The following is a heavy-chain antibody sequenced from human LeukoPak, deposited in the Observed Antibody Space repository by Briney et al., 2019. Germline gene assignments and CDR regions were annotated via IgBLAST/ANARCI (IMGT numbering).Heavy chain of an antibody. Sequence: SETLSLTCTVSGGSISSGGYYWSWIRQHPGKGLEWIGYIYYSGSTYYNPSLKSRVTISVDTSKNQFSLKLSSVTAADTAVYYCARNRGCSYGYYFDYWGQGTLITVSS. CDR1: GGSISSGGYY. D-gene: IGHD5-18*01. V-gene: IGHV4-31*03. CDR3: ARNRGCSYGYYFDY. J-gene: IGHJ4*02. CDR2: IYYSGST.